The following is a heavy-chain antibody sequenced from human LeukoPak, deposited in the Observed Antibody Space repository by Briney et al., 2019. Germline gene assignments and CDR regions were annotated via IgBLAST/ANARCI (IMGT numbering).Heavy chain of an antibody. CDR1: GFTFSTRS. D-gene: IGHD2-2*01. Sequence: QSGGSLRLSCAASGFTFSTRSMNWVRQAPGKGLEWVSYISSSSDIIHYADSVKGRFTISRDNAKNSLYLQMNSLRAEGTAVYYCAPWTCSTTSCYLVFWGQGTLVTVSS. J-gene: IGHJ4*02. CDR3: APWTCSTTSCYLVF. V-gene: IGHV3-48*04. CDR2: ISSSSDII.